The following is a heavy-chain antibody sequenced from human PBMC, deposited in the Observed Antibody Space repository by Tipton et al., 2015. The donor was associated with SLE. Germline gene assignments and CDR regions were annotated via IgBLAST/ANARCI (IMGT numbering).Heavy chain of an antibody. CDR1: GGSFSGHY. CDR2: INQSGST. Sequence: TLSLTCAVYGGSFSGHYWSWIRQPPGKGLGWIGEINQSGSTNYNPSLKSRVTISVDTSKNQFSLKLSSVTAADTAVYYCARSNYDYIWGSYRASAAADAFDIWGQGTMVTVSS. CDR3: ARSNYDYIWGSYRASAAADAFDI. V-gene: IGHV4-34*01. J-gene: IGHJ3*02. D-gene: IGHD3-16*02.